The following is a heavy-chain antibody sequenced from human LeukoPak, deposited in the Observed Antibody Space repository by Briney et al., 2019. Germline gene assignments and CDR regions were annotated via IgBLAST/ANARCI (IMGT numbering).Heavy chain of an antibody. CDR2: VNPNSGNT. CDR3: ARRSDDYDSSAYYH. CDR1: GYTFIHHY. J-gene: IGHJ4*02. V-gene: IGHV1-8*02. D-gene: IGHD3-22*01. Sequence: ASVKVSCKPSGYTFIHHYIHWVRQATGQGLEWMGWVNPNSGNTGYAQKFQGRVTMTMDPSISTAYMELSSLRSEDTAVYYCARRSDDYDSSAYYHWGQGTLVTVSS.